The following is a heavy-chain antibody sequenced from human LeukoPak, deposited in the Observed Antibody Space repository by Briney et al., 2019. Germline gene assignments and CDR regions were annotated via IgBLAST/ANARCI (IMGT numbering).Heavy chain of an antibody. D-gene: IGHD6-13*01. CDR3: ARGLKDSSPSLVWFDP. J-gene: IGHJ5*02. Sequence: PSETLSLTCTVSGGSISSGSYYWSWIRQPAGKGLEWIGRIYTSGSTNYNPSLKSRVTISVDTSKNQFSLKLSSVTAADTAVYYCARGLKDSSPSLVWFDPWGQGTLVTVSS. CDR2: IYTSGST. CDR1: GGSISSGSYY. V-gene: IGHV4-61*02.